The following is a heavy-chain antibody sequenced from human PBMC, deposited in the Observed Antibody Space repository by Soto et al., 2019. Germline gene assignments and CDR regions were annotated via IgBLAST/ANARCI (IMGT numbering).Heavy chain of an antibody. V-gene: IGHV1-8*01. CDR3: AIGRIAARTKPFDY. CDR2: MNPNSGNT. Sequence: QVQLVQSGAEVKKPGASVKVSCKASGYTFTSYDINWVRQATGQGLEWMGLMNPNSGNTGYAQKFQGRVTMTRNTSISTAYRVLSSLRSEDTAVYYCAIGRIAARTKPFDYWGQGTLVTVSS. D-gene: IGHD6-6*01. CDR1: GYTFTSYD. J-gene: IGHJ4*02.